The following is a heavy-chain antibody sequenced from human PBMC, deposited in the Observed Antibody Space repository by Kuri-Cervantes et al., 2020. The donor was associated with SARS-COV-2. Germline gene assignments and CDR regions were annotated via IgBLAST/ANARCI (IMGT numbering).Heavy chain of an antibody. CDR3: GSSRWGYYYYGMDV. Sequence: LSLTCAASGFTFSSYSMNWVRQAPGKGLEWVSSISSSSSYIYYADSVKGRFTISRDNAKNTLYLQMNSLRAEDTAVYYCGSSRWGYYYYGMDVWGQGTTVTVSS. CDR1: GFTFSSYS. D-gene: IGHD3-16*01. J-gene: IGHJ6*02. V-gene: IGHV3-21*01. CDR2: ISSSSSYI.